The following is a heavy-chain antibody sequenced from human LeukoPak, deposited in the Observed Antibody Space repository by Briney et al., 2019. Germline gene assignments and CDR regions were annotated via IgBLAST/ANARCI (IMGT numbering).Heavy chain of an antibody. Sequence: PGGSLRLSCAASGFTFSSYWMSWVRQAPGKGLEGVANIKQDGREKYYVDSVKGRFTISRDNAKNSLYLQMNSLRANNTAVYYCAIAQRRDYWGQGTLVTVSS. CDR2: IKQDGREK. J-gene: IGHJ4*02. V-gene: IGHV3-7*01. CDR3: AIAQRRDY. CDR1: GFTFSSYW.